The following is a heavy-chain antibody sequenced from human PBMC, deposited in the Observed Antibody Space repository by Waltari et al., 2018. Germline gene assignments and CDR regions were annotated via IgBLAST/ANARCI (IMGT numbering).Heavy chain of an antibody. CDR3: ARDLGSDSGSYYVVAPYY. J-gene: IGHJ4*02. Sequence: QVQLVQSGAEVKKPGASVKVSCKASGYTFTSYGISWVRKAPGPGLEWMGWISAYNGNTNYAQKLQGRVTMTTDTSTSTAYMELRSLRSDDTAVYYCARDLGSDSGSYYVVAPYYWGQGTLVTVSS. CDR2: ISAYNGNT. CDR1: GYTFTSYG. D-gene: IGHD1-26*01. V-gene: IGHV1-18*01.